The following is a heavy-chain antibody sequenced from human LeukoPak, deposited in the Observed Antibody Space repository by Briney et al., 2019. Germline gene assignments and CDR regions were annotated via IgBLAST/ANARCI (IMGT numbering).Heavy chain of an antibody. J-gene: IGHJ3*02. Sequence: SETLSLTCSVSGGSMSSFHWSWIRQPPGKGLEWIGSTTYNPPLKSRVTISVDTSKKQLYLNLTSATAADTAVYYCAGGRILRGIILSYGAFDIWGQGTLVTVS. CDR3: AGGRILRGIILSYGAFDI. D-gene: IGHD3-10*01. CDR1: GGSMSSFH. CDR2: T. V-gene: IGHV4-4*08.